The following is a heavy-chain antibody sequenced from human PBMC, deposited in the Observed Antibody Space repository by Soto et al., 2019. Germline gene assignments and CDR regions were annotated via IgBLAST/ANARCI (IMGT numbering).Heavy chain of an antibody. CDR3: ARDPKSNFYFYGMAV. J-gene: IGHJ6*02. CDR1: GFTFSSYA. CDR2: ISYDGSNK. V-gene: IGHV3-30-3*01. Sequence: PGGSLRLSCAASGFTFSSYAMSWVRQAPGKGLEWVAVISYDGSNKYYADSVKGRFTISRDNSKNTLYLQMNSLRIEDTAVYYCARDPKSNFYFYGMAVWGQGTTVTSP.